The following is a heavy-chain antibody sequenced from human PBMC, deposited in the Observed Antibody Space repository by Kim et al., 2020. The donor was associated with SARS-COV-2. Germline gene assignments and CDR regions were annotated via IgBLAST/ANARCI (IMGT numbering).Heavy chain of an antibody. CDR1: GFTFSSYS. V-gene: IGHV3-48*02. CDR3: ARDHAGGIVLVPAAISHVFGGRKSRQRGDAFDI. CDR2: ISSSSTI. J-gene: IGHJ3*02. D-gene: IGHD2-2*01. Sequence: GGSLRLSCAASGFTFSSYSMNWVRQAPGKGLEWVSYISSSSTIYYADSVKGRFTISRDNAKNSLYLQMNSLRDEDTAVYYCARDHAGGIVLVPAAISHVFGGRKSRQRGDAFDIWGQGTMVTVSS.